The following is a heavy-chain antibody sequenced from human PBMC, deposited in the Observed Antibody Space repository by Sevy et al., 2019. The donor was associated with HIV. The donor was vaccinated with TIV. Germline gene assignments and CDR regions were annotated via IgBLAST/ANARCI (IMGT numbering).Heavy chain of an antibody. CDR3: ARDRGSGSYYSHYYYYGMDV. CDR1: GYTFTSYG. Sequence: ASVKVSCKASGYTFTSYGISWVRQAPGQGLEWMGWISAYNGNTNYAQKLQGRVTMTTDTSTSTAYMELRSLRSDDTAVYYCARDRGSGSYYSHYYYYGMDVWGQGTTVTVSS. V-gene: IGHV1-18*01. CDR2: ISAYNGNT. D-gene: IGHD3-10*01. J-gene: IGHJ6*02.